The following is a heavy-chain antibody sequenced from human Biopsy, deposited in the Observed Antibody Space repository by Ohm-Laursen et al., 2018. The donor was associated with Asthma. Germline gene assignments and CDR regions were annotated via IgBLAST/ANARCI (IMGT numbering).Heavy chain of an antibody. Sequence: SDTLSLTCSLSSGSGGYMRSGNYYWTWIRQHPGKGLEWIGFIYYSGSTYYNPSLKSRVSISIDTSKNQFSLKLSSVTAADTAVYYCARAQDYYDSRGYYRSFDYWGQGTLVTVSS. CDR3: ARAQDYYDSRGYYRSFDY. J-gene: IGHJ4*02. CDR1: SGSGGYMRSGNYY. D-gene: IGHD3-22*01. V-gene: IGHV4-31*02. CDR2: IYYSGST.